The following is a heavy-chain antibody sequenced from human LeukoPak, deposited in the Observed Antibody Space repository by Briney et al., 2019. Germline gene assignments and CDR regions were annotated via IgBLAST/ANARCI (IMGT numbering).Heavy chain of an antibody. CDR1: ADSISRGSYY. J-gene: IGHJ4*02. CDR3: AREFSY. CDR2: IYTSGST. V-gene: IGHV4-61*02. Sequence: SETLSLTCTVSADSISRGSYYWTWIRQPAGKGLEWIGRIYTSGSTNYNPSLKSRVTISVDTSKNQFSLKLSSVTAADTAVYYCAREFSYWGQGTLATISS.